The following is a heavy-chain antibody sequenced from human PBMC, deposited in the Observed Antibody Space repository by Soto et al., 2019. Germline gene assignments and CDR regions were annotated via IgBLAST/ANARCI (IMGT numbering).Heavy chain of an antibody. V-gene: IGHV3-23*01. CDR1: GFPFSGLA. CDR2: ISGSGGST. D-gene: IGHD5-12*01. CDR3: AKDLFGYSGYDWDYYYYGMDV. J-gene: IGHJ6*02. Sequence: GGAPIPRCAASGFPFSGLALRRVLHAPRKGLAWVSAISGSGGSTYYADSVKGRFTISRDNSKNTLYLQMNSLRAEDTAVYYCAKDLFGYSGYDWDYYYYGMDVWGQGTTVTVSS.